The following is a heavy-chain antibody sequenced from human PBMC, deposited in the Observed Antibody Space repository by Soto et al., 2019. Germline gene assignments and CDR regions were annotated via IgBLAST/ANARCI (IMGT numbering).Heavy chain of an antibody. J-gene: IGHJ3*02. CDR1: GWSFSGYY. CDR2: INHSGST. CDR3: ARVFLGALDI. Sequence: SETLAVTCSGYGWSFSGYYWSWIRQPPGKGLEWTGEINHSGSTNYNPSLKSRVTISVDTSKNQFSLKLSSVTAADTAVYYCARVFLGALDIWGQVTMVSVSS. V-gene: IGHV4-34*01. D-gene: IGHD3-16*01.